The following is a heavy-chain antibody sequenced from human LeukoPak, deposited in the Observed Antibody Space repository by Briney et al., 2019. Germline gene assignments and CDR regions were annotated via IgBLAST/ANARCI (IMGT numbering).Heavy chain of an antibody. CDR1: GYNFSTYW. V-gene: IGHV5-51*01. CDR3: TRSAAADY. D-gene: IGHD6-13*01. Sequence: HGESLQVSCKASGYNFSTYWIGWVRQMPGKGLEWMGIIFPGDSDTRYSPSFQGQVTNSADKSINTAYLQWSSLKASDTAIYYCTRSAAADYWGQGTQVTVSS. CDR2: IFPGDSDT. J-gene: IGHJ4*02.